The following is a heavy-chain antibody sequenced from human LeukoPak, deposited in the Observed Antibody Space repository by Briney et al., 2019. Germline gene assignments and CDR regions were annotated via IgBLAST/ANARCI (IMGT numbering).Heavy chain of an antibody. V-gene: IGHV3-23*01. Sequence: GGSLRLSCAASGFTFSSYAMSWVRQAPGKGLEWVSAITGSAGNTYFADSVKGRFTISRDNAKNSLYLQMNSLRDEDTAVYYCAGGKIGYYYGDYDGYWGQGTLVTVSS. J-gene: IGHJ4*02. CDR3: AGGKIGYYYGDYDGY. CDR2: ITGSAGNT. D-gene: IGHD4-17*01. CDR1: GFTFSSYA.